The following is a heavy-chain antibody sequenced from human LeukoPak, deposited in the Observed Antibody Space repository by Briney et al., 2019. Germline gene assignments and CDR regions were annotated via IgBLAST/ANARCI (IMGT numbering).Heavy chain of an antibody. J-gene: IGHJ6*02. D-gene: IGHD6-13*01. V-gene: IGHV4-59*01. CDR3: ARDSPAGSSSWYWGDYYYYGMDL. Sequence: SETLSLTCTVSGGSISSYYWSWIRQPPGKGLEWIGYIYYSGSTNYNPSLKSRVTISVDTSKNQFSLKLSSVTAADTAVYYCARDSPAGSSSWYWGDYYYYGMDLWGQGTTVTVSS. CDR1: GGSISSYY. CDR2: IYYSGST.